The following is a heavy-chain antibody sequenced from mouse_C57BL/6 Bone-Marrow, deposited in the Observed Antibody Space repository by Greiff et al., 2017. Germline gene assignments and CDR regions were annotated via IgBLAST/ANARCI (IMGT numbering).Heavy chain of an antibody. D-gene: IGHD2-1*01. CDR3: VRQIYYGNYDWYFDV. CDR2: IRSKSNNYAT. V-gene: IGHV10-1*01. Sequence: EVQLVESGGGLVQPKGSLKLSCAASGFSFNAYAMNWVRQAPGKGLEWVACIRSKSNNYATYYAASVKDRFTISRDDSESMLYLQMNNLKPEDTSRYYCVRQIYYGNYDWYFDVWGTGTTVTVSS. J-gene: IGHJ1*03. CDR1: GFSFNAYA.